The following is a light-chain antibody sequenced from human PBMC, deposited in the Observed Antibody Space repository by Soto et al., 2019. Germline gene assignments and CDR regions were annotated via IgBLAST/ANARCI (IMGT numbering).Light chain of an antibody. CDR1: SGSIASNY. J-gene: IGLJ3*02. CDR2: EDN. V-gene: IGLV6-57*03. Sequence: LTQPHSVSESPGKTVTISCTRSSGSIASNYVQWYQQRPGSAPTTVIYEDNQRPSGVPDRFSGSIDSSSNSASLTISGLKTEDEADYYCQSYDSSNSWVLGGGTKLTVL. CDR3: QSYDSSNSWV.